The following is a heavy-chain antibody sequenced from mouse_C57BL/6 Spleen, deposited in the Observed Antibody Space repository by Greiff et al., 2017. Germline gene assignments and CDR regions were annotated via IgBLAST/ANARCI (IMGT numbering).Heavy chain of an antibody. D-gene: IGHD4-1*01. V-gene: IGHV5-17*01. CDR3: ARSGTGYFDY. CDR2: ISSGSSTI. J-gene: IGHJ2*01. Sequence: EVMLVESGGGLVKPGGSLKLSCAASGFTFSDYGMHWVRQAPEKGLEWVAYISSGSSTIYYADTVKGRFTISRDNAKNTLFLQMTSLRSEDTAMYYCARSGTGYFDYWGQGTTLIVSS. CDR1: GFTFSDYG.